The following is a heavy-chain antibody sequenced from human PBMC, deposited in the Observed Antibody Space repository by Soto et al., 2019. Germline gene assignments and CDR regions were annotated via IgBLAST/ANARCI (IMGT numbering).Heavy chain of an antibody. CDR1: GFTLSGYA. J-gene: IGHJ5*02. CDR3: ARDCSLGSRYCRWFDP. D-gene: IGHD2-15*01. CDR2: ISSSSSNI. Sequence: EVQLVESGGGLVQPGGSLRLSCVASGFTLSGYAMNWVRRAPGKGLEWVSYISSSSSNIQYAGSVKGRFTISRDNAKNSLHLQINSLRDEDTAVYYCARDCSLGSRYCRWFDPWGQGTLVTVSS. V-gene: IGHV3-48*02.